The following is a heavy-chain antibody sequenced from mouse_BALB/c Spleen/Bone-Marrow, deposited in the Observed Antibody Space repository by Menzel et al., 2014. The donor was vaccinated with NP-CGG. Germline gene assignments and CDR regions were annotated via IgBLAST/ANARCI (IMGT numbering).Heavy chain of an antibody. D-gene: IGHD2-3*01. CDR2: ISSGGSYT. J-gene: IGHJ3*01. Sequence: DVQLQESGGGLVKPGGSLKISCAASGFTFSSYAMSWVRQTPEKRLEWVATISSGGSYTYYPDSVKGRFTISRDNAKNTLYLQMSSLRSEDTAMYYCARRKVFDCYSWFAYWGQGTLVTVSA. CDR3: ARRKVFDCYSWFAY. CDR1: GFTFSSYA. V-gene: IGHV5-9-3*01.